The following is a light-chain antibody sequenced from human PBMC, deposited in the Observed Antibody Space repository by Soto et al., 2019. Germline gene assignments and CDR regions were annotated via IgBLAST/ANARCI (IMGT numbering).Light chain of an antibody. J-gene: IGLJ1*01. CDR3: SSYTSMSTLYV. CDR1: SSDVGGYNY. V-gene: IGLV2-14*01. Sequence: QSALTQPASVSGSPGQSITISCTGTSSDVGGYNYVSWYQQHPGKAPKLLIYDVSNRPSGVSNRFSGSKSGNTASLTISGLHAEDDAYYYCSSYTSMSTLYVFGTGTKLTVL. CDR2: DVS.